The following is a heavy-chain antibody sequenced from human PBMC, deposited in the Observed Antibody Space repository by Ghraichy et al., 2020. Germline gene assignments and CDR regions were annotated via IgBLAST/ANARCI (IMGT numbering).Heavy chain of an antibody. V-gene: IGHV3-23*01. D-gene: IGHD6-6*01. CDR2: ISGSGGST. CDR1: GFTFSSYA. J-gene: IGHJ6*02. Sequence: GSLRLSCAASGFTFSSYAMSWVRQAPGKGLEWVSAISGSGGSTYYADSVKGRFTISRDNSKNTLYLQMNSLRAEDTAVYYCAKHLAARRDYYYYYGMDVWGQGTTVTVSS. CDR3: AKHLAARRDYYYYYGMDV.